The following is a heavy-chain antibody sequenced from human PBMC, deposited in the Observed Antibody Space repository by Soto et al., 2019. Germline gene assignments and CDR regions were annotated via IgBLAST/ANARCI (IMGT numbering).Heavy chain of an antibody. V-gene: IGHV3-23*01. CDR1: GFTFSSYA. CDR3: AKPGTKNYYYYYMDV. D-gene: IGHD2-8*01. Sequence: GGSLRLSCAASGFTFSSYAMSWVRQAPGKGLEWVSAISGSGGSTYYADSVKGRFTISRDNSKNTLYLQMNSLRAEDTAVYYCAKPGTKNYYYYYMDVWGKGTTVTVSS. J-gene: IGHJ6*03. CDR2: ISGSGGST.